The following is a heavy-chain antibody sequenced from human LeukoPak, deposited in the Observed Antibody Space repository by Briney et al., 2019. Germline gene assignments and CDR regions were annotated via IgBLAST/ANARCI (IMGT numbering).Heavy chain of an antibody. D-gene: IGHD2-15*01. CDR3: ARGHCSGGSCYSQFDY. V-gene: IGHV1-8*03. CDR1: GYTFTSYD. J-gene: IGHJ4*02. CDR2: MNPNSGNT. Sequence: ASVKVSCKASGYTFTSYDINWVRQATGQGLEWMGWMNPNSGNTGYAQKFQGRVTITRNTSISTAYMELSSLRSEDTAVYYCARGHCSGGSCYSQFDYWGQGTLVTVSS.